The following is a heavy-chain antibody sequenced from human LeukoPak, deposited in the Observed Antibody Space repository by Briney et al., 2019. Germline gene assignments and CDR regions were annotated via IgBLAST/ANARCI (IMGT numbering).Heavy chain of an antibody. D-gene: IGHD3-9*01. CDR1: GYSISSGYY. CDR3: ARGGTYDILTGYYSPDAFGI. J-gene: IGHJ3*02. V-gene: IGHV4-38-2*02. Sequence: SETLSLTCTVSGYSISSGYYWGWIRPPPGKGLEWIGNIYHSGSTYYNTSLKSRVTISVDTSKNQLSLKLSSVTAADTAVYYCARGGTYDILTGYYSPDAFGIWGQGTIVTVSS. CDR2: IYHSGST.